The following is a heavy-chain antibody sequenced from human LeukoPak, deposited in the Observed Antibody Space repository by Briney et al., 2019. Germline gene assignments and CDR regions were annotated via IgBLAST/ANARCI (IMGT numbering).Heavy chain of an antibody. Sequence: GGSLRLSCAASGFTFSSYGIHWVRQAPGKGLEWAAFIRYDGSNKCYADSVKGRFTISRDNSKNTLYLQMNRLRAEDTAVYYCAKDFSVYYYDSRVLDYWGQGTLVTVSS. CDR1: GFTFSSYG. J-gene: IGHJ4*02. CDR3: AKDFSVYYYDSRVLDY. V-gene: IGHV3-30*02. CDR2: IRYDGSNK. D-gene: IGHD3-22*01.